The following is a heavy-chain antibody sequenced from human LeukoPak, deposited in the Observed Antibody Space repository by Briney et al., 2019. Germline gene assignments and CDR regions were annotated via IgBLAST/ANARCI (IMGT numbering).Heavy chain of an antibody. J-gene: IGHJ4*02. CDR2: INPNSGGT. CDR3: ARGSIVVVPAARREVDY. CDR1: GYTFTGYY. V-gene: IGHV1-2*02. Sequence: ASVKVSCKASGYTFTGYYMHWVRQAPGQGFEWMGWINPNSGGTNYAQKFQGRVTMTRDTSISTAYMELSRLRSDDTAVYYCARGSIVVVPAARREVDYWGQGTLVTVSS. D-gene: IGHD2-2*01.